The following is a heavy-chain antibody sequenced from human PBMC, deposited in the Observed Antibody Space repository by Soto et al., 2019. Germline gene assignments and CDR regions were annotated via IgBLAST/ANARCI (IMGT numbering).Heavy chain of an antibody. Sequence: QVQLVQSGAEVKKPGSSVKVSCKASGGTFGSYAISWVRQAPGQGLEWMGGIIPIFGTANYAQKFQGRVTITADESTSTAYMELSSLRSEDTAVYYCARDRGDCSGGSCYLDAFDIWGQGTMVTVSS. V-gene: IGHV1-69*01. CDR1: GGTFGSYA. CDR2: IIPIFGTA. D-gene: IGHD2-15*01. J-gene: IGHJ3*02. CDR3: ARDRGDCSGGSCYLDAFDI.